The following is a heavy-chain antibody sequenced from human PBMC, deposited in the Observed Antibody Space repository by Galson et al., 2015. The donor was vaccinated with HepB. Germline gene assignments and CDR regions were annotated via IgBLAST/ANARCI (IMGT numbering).Heavy chain of an antibody. V-gene: IGHV3-9*01. Sequence: SLRLSCAASGFTFDDYAMHWVRQAPGKGLEWVSGISWNSGSIGYADSVKGRFTISRDNAKNSLYLQMNSLRAEDTALYYCAKDTQDIVATGGFDYWGQGTLVTVSS. D-gene: IGHD5-12*01. CDR2: ISWNSGSI. J-gene: IGHJ4*02. CDR3: AKDTQDIVATGGFDY. CDR1: GFTFDDYA.